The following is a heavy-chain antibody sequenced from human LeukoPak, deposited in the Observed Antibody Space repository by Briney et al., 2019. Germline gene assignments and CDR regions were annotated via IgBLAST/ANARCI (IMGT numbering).Heavy chain of an antibody. CDR1: GDSISSFW. Sequence: PSETLSLTCTVSGDSISSFWWSWIRQPPGKGLEWIGCIHYSGSTKYHPSFKSRVAMSVDTSKNQFSLKLTSVTAADSAVYYCARDLKLERDRWNYFESWGQGTLVTVSS. CDR2: IHYSGST. D-gene: IGHD1-1*01. V-gene: IGHV4-59*01. CDR3: ARDLKLERDRWNYFES. J-gene: IGHJ4*02.